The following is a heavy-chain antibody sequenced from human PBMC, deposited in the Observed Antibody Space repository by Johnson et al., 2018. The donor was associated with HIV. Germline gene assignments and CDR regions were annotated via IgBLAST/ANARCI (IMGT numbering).Heavy chain of an antibody. CDR3: AKELRLHRAFDI. J-gene: IGHJ3*02. D-gene: IGHD5-24*01. V-gene: IGHV3-7*04. CDR1: RFSFNKYW. CDR2: IKEDGSEK. Sequence: VQLVESGGGLVKPGGSLRLSCAASRFSFNKYWMTWVRQAPGNALEWVASIKEDGSEKYYVDSVKGRFTISRDNAKNSLYLQMNSLRAEDTAVYYCAKELRLHRAFDIWGQGTMVTVSS.